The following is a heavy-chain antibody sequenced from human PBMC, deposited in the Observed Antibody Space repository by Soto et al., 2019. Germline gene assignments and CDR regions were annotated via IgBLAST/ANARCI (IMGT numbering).Heavy chain of an antibody. CDR1: GYTFTSYD. CDR3: ARGSNFYYYYYYMDV. J-gene: IGHJ6*03. V-gene: IGHV1-8*01. Sequence: ASVKVSCKASGYTFTSYDINWVRQATGQGLEWMGWMNPNSGNTGYAQKFQGRVTMTRNTSISTAYMELSSLRSEDTAVYYCARGSNFYYYYYYMDVWGKGTTVTVSS. CDR2: MNPNSGNT.